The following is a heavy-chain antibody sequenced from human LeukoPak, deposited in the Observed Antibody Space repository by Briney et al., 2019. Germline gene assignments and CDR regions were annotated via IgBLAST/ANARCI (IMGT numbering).Heavy chain of an antibody. J-gene: IGHJ4*02. CDR2: IYSGGSA. D-gene: IGHD4-17*01. CDR3: ARFFDYGDFDY. V-gene: IGHV3-53*04. Sequence: GGSLRLSCAASGFTVNSNYMSWVRQAPGKGLEWVSVIYSGGSAYYADSVKGRFIISRHNSNNTVYLQMNSLRPEDTAMYYCARFFDYGDFDYWGQGTLVTVSS. CDR1: GFTVNSNY.